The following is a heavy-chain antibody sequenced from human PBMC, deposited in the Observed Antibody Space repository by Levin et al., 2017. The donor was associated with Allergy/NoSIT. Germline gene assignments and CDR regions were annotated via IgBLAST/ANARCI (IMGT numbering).Heavy chain of an antibody. V-gene: IGHV3-7*01. CDR3: AREGYLDY. Sequence: LSLPCAASGFTFRNSWMSWVRQAPGKGLEWVANINRDGSQKYFVDSVKGRFTISRDNAKNSVYLQMNSLRAEDTAVYYCAREGYLDYWGQGSLVTVSS. CDR2: INRDGSQK. CDR1: GFTFRNSW. J-gene: IGHJ4*02.